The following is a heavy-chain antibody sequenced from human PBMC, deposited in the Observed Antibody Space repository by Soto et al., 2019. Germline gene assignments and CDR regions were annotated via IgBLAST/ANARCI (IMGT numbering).Heavy chain of an antibody. CDR1: GGSISSGDYY. CDR3: ARGGLAAAGVDV. J-gene: IGHJ6*02. Sequence: SETLSLTCTVSGGSISSGDYYWSWIRQPPGKGLEWIGYIYYSGSTYYNPSLKSRVTISVDTSKNQFSLKLSSVTAADTAVYYCARGGLAAAGVDVWGQGTTVTVSS. CDR2: IYYSGST. D-gene: IGHD6-13*01. V-gene: IGHV4-61*08.